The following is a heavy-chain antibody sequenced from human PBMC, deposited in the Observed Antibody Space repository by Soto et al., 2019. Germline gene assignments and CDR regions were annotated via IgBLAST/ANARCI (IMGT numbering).Heavy chain of an antibody. V-gene: IGHV1-69*01. Sequence: QVQLVQSGAEVKKPGSSVKVSCKASGGTFSSYAISWVRQAPGQGLEWMGGIIPIFGTANYAQKFQGRVTITADESTSTAYMELSSLRSEDTAVYYCARVKIMDREGLFYPYYYYCMYGMDVWGQGTTVTVSS. D-gene: IGHD1-26*01. CDR2: IIPIFGTA. CDR3: ARVKIMDREGLFYPYYYYCMYGMDV. J-gene: IGHJ6*02. CDR1: GGTFSSYA.